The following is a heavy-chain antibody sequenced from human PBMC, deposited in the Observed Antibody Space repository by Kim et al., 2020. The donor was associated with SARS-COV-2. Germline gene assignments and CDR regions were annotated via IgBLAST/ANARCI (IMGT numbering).Heavy chain of an antibody. J-gene: IGHJ4*02. V-gene: IGHV3-21*01. Sequence: GGSLRLSCAASGFTFSSYSMNWVRQAPGKGLEWVSSISSSSSYIYYADSVKGRFTISRDNAKNSLYLQMNSLGAEDTAVYYCARGGGYYGTVKYWGQGTLVTVSS. CDR3: ARGGGYYGTVKY. CDR1: GFTFSSYS. D-gene: IGHD3-10*01. CDR2: ISSSSSYI.